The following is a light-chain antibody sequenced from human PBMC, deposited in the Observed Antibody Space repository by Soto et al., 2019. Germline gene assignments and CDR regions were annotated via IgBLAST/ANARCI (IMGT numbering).Light chain of an antibody. J-gene: IGLJ1*01. CDR3: SSYTSSSTPV. CDR1: SSDVGGYNY. Sequence: QSSLTQPASVSGSPGQSITISCTGTSSDVGGYNYVSWHQQHPGKAPKLTIYDVSSRPSGVSNRFSASKSGNTASLTISALQAEDEAEYYCSSYTSSSTPVFGTGTKGTV. CDR2: DVS. V-gene: IGLV2-14*01.